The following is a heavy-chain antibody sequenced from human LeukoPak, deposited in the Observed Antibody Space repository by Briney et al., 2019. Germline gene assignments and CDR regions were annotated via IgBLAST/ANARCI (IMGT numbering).Heavy chain of an antibody. V-gene: IGHV4-39*07. CDR2: IYYSGST. CDR3: ARARRITMVRDAFDI. D-gene: IGHD3-10*01. J-gene: IGHJ3*02. Sequence: PSETLSLTCTVSGGSISSSSHYWGWIRQPPGKGLEWIGSIYYSGSTYYNPSLKSRVTISVDTSKNQFSLKLSSVTAADTAVYYCARARRITMVRDAFDIWGQGTMVTVSS. CDR1: GGSISSSSHY.